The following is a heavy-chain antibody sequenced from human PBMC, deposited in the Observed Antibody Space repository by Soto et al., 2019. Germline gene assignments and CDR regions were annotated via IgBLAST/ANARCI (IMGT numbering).Heavy chain of an antibody. CDR2: ISSSSSYI. Sequence: EVQLVESGGGLVKPGGSLRLSCAASGFTFSSYSMKWVRQAPGKGLEWVSSISSSSSYIYYADSVKGRFTISRDNAKNSLYLQMNSLRAEDTAVYYCARGYYDSSGYYDVPYYYGMDVWGQGTTVTVSS. D-gene: IGHD3-22*01. V-gene: IGHV3-21*01. CDR3: ARGYYDSSGYYDVPYYYGMDV. J-gene: IGHJ6*02. CDR1: GFTFSSYS.